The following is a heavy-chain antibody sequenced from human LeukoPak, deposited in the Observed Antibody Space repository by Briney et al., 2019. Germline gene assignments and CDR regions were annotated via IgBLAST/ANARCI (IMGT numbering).Heavy chain of an antibody. V-gene: IGHV3-48*01. CDR2: ISSTRSSI. Sequence: GGSLRLSCAASGFTFSSYSMNWVRQAPGKWLEWVSYISSTRSSIYYADSVKGRFTISRDNAKNSLYLQMNSLRAEDTAVYYCARDGSPGTTTGLDWFDPWGQGTLVTVSS. CDR1: GFTFSSYS. J-gene: IGHJ5*02. CDR3: ARDGSPGTTTGLDWFDP. D-gene: IGHD1-26*01.